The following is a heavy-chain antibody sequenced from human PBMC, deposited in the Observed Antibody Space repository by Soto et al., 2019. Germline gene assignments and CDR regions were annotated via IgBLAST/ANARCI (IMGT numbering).Heavy chain of an antibody. CDR3: ARQYYYGSGTYYNPYFDY. J-gene: IGHJ4*02. D-gene: IGHD3-10*01. Sequence: SETLSLTCTVSGGSISSSSYYWGWIRQPSGKGLERIGSIYYSGSTYYNPSLKSRIIVNPDTSKNRFSLQLNSVTTEDTAMYYCARQYYYGSGTYYNPYFDYWGQGTMVTVSS. V-gene: IGHV4-39*01. CDR2: IYYSGST. CDR1: GGSISSSSYY.